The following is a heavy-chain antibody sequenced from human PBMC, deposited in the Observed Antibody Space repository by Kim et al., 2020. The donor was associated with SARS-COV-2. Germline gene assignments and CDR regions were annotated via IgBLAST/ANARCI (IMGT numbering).Heavy chain of an antibody. D-gene: IGHD3-3*01. CDR1: GYTFTSYG. CDR2: ISAYNGNT. V-gene: IGHV1-18*01. J-gene: IGHJ5*02. Sequence: ASVKVSCKASGYTFTSYGISWVRQAPGQGLEWMGWISAYNGNTNYAQKLQGRVTMTTDTSTSTAYMELRSLRSDDKAVYYCARDREDFWSGYSNWLDPWGQGTLVTVSS. CDR3: ARDREDFWSGYSNWLDP.